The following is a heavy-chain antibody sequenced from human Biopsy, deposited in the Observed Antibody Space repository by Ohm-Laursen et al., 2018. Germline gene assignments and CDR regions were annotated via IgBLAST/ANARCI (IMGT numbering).Heavy chain of an antibody. D-gene: IGHD6-19*01. V-gene: IGHV4-4*07. Sequence: SETLSLTCSVSGGSTNDYFWSWIRQPAGETLEWIGRIYSSGGSSYNPSLKSRISMTMDTPNNQFSLPLTSATAADTAVYYCARTPGKAVAGRFLDLWGRGTLVTVSS. J-gene: IGHJ2*01. CDR1: GGSTNDYF. CDR2: IYSSGGS. CDR3: ARTPGKAVAGRFLDL.